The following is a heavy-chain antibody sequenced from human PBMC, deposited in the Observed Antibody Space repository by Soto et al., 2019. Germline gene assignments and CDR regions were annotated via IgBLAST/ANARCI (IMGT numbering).Heavy chain of an antibody. CDR2: IDSRSSYI. J-gene: IGHJ4*02. Sequence: PGGSLRLSCAASGFNFRTYTMNWVRQAPGKGLEWVSSIDSRSSYIFYADSLKGRFTISRDNAKNSLYLHMNNLSAEDTAVYFCARDSLRIGTNVFDFWGQGALVTVSS. CDR1: GFNFRTYT. D-gene: IGHD1-7*01. V-gene: IGHV3-21*01. CDR3: ARDSLRIGTNVFDF.